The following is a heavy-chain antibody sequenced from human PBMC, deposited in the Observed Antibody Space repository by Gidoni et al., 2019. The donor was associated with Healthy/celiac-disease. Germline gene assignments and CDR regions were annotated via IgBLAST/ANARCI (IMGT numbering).Heavy chain of an antibody. CDR1: GGTFSSYA. D-gene: IGHD3-3*01. J-gene: IGHJ4*02. CDR2: IIPILGIA. CDR3: ARDFGNSRDY. V-gene: IGHV1-69*04. Sequence: QVPLVQSAAAVKTPGSSVQVSCKASGGTFSSYAISWVRQAPGQGLEWMGRIIPILGIANYAQKFQGRDTITADKSTSTADMELSSLRSEDTAVYYCARDFGNSRDYWGQRTLVTVSS.